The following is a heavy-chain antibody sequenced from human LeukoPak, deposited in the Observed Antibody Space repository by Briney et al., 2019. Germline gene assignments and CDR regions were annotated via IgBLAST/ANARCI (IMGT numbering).Heavy chain of an antibody. D-gene: IGHD5-12*01. Sequence: PGGSLRLSCAASGFTFSSYAMSWVRQAPGKGLEWVSAISGSGRSTYYADSVKGRFTISRDNSKNTLYLQMNSLRGEDTAIYYCAKDQKVAKADFDYWGQGTLVTVSS. V-gene: IGHV3-23*01. J-gene: IGHJ4*02. CDR2: ISGSGRST. CDR1: GFTFSSYA. CDR3: AKDQKVAKADFDY.